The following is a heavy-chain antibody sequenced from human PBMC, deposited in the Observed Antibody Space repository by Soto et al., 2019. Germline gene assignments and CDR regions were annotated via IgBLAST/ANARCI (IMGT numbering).Heavy chain of an antibody. CDR2: VYHPGQT. J-gene: IGHJ4*02. CDR1: GASITRTDW. CDR3: ASHIPGSSTLAY. Sequence: QLQLQESGPGLVKTSETLSLTCAVSGASITRTDWCSWVRQSPGKGLEWIGEVYHPGQTNYGPSLKSRVTMSVAISRTLFSLRLTSVTAAATAMYYCASHIPGSSTLAYWGQGTLVTVSS. V-gene: IGHV4-4*02. D-gene: IGHD2-2*02.